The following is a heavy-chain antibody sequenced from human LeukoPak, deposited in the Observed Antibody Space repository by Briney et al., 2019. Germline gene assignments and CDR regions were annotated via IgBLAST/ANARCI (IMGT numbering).Heavy chain of an antibody. V-gene: IGHV4-59*12. CDR3: ARDSIAAAGHNWFDP. J-gene: IGHJ5*02. CDR1: GGSISSYY. CDR2: IYYSGST. D-gene: IGHD6-13*01. Sequence: SETLSLTCTVSGGSISSYYWSWIRQPPGKGLEWIGYIYYSGSTNYNPSLKSRVTISVDTSKNQFSLKLSSVTAADTAVYYCARDSIAAAGHNWFDPWGQGTLVTVSS.